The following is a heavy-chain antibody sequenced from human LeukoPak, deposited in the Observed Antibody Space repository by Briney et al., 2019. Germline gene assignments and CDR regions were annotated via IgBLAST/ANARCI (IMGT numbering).Heavy chain of an antibody. CDR3: ARGARVRYSSSWYGDY. CDR1: GYTFTGYY. Sequence: ASVKVSCKASGYTFTGYYMHWVRQAPGQGLEWMGWINPNSGGTNYAQKFQGRVTMTRDTSISTAYMELSRLRSDDTAVYYCARGARVRYSSSWYGDYWGQGTLVTVSS. CDR2: INPNSGGT. J-gene: IGHJ4*02. D-gene: IGHD6-13*01. V-gene: IGHV1-2*02.